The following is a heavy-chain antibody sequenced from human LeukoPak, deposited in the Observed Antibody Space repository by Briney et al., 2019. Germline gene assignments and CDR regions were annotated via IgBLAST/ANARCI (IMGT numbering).Heavy chain of an antibody. D-gene: IGHD3-10*01. J-gene: IGHJ4*02. CDR2: ISPIFGTA. V-gene: IGHV1-69*13. Sequence: SVKVSCKASGGTFSSYAISWVRQAPGQGLEWMGGISPIFGTANYAQKFQGRVTITADESTSTAYMELSSLRSEDTAVYYCARDRGETQPFDYWGQGTLVTVSS. CDR1: GGTFSSYA. CDR3: ARDRGETQPFDY.